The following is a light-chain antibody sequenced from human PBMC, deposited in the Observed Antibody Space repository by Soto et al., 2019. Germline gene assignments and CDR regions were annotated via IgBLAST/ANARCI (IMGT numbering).Light chain of an antibody. Sequence: QSALTQPASVSGSPGQSITISCTGTSSDVGDYNYVSWYQQHPGKAPKLMIYEVSNRPSGVSNRFSGSQSGNTASLTISGLQAEDEADYYCSSYTSSSTLYVFGTGTKLTVL. J-gene: IGLJ1*01. V-gene: IGLV2-14*01. CDR3: SSYTSSSTLYV. CDR2: EVS. CDR1: SSDVGDYNY.